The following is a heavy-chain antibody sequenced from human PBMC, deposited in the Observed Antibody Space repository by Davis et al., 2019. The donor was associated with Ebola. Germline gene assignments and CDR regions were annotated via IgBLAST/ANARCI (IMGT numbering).Heavy chain of an antibody. V-gene: IGHV3-23*01. D-gene: IGHD3-22*01. CDR1: GFTFSSYA. J-gene: IGHJ4*02. Sequence: PGGSLRLSCAASGFTFSSYAMSWVRQAPGKGLEWVSAISGSGGSTYYADPVKGRFTISRDNSKNTLYLQMNSLRAEDTAVYYCASPYYYDSSGYFTSSFYYWGQGTLVTVSS. CDR3: ASPYYYDSSGYFTSSFYY. CDR2: ISGSGGST.